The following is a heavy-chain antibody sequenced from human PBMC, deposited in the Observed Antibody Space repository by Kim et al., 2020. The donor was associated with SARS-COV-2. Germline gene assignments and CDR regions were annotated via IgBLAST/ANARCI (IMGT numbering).Heavy chain of an antibody. V-gene: IGHV7-4-1*02. D-gene: IGHD6-13*01. CDR3: ARGWYSSSYNWFDP. J-gene: IGHJ5*02. Sequence: AQGFTGRFVFSLDNSVSTAYLQISSLKAEDTAVYYCARGWYSSSYNWFDPWGQGTLVTVSS.